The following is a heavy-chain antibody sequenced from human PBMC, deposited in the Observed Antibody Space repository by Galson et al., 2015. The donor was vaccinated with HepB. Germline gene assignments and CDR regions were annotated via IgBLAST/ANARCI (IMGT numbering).Heavy chain of an antibody. J-gene: IGHJ5*02. CDR1: GGSFSGYY. CDR3: ARGRLRSAITMVRGVGGTPFDP. D-gene: IGHD3-10*01. CDR2: INHSGST. Sequence: SETLSLTCAVYGGSFSGYYWSWIRQPPGKGLEWIGEINHSGSTNYNPSLKSRVTISVDTSKNQFSLKLSSVTAADTAVYYCARGRLRSAITMVRGVGGTPFDPWGQGTLVTVSS. V-gene: IGHV4-34*01.